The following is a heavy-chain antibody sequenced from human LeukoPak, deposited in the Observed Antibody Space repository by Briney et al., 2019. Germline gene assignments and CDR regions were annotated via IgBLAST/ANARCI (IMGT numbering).Heavy chain of an antibody. CDR3: ARERDSSGYYLQY. J-gene: IGHJ1*01. D-gene: IGHD3-22*01. CDR2: ISSSGSTI. Sequence: GGSPRLSCAASGFTFSDYYMSWIRQAPGKGLEWVSYISSSGSTIYYADSVKGRFTISRDNAKNSLYLQMNSLRAEDTAVYYCARERDSSGYYLQYWGQGTLVTVSS. V-gene: IGHV3-11*01. CDR1: GFTFSDYY.